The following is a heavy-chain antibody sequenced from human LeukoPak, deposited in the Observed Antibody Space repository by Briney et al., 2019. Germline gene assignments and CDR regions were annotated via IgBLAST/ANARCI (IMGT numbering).Heavy chain of an antibody. D-gene: IGHD2-15*01. J-gene: IGHJ5*02. CDR1: GYSFTSYW. Sequence: GESLKISCQGSGYSFTSYWIGWVGQLHGKGLEWMGIIFPVDSDTRYSPSFQGQVTISADKSISTAYLQWSSLKASDTAMYYCARRDVGYCSGGSCYSDLNWFDPWGQGTLVTVSS. V-gene: IGHV5-51*01. CDR3: ARRDVGYCSGGSCYSDLNWFDP. CDR2: IFPVDSDT.